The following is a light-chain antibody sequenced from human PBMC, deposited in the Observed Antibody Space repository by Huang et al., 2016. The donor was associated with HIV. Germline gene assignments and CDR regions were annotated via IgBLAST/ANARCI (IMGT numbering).Light chain of an antibody. CDR2: GAS. V-gene: IGKV3-15*01. Sequence: EIEMTQSPAILSVSPGERATLSCRASQSVNSDLAWYLQKPGQAPRLLIYGASTRAIGIPDKVNGTGSGTEFSLSISNLQSDDCGVYYCQQYNDWPPLTFGGGTKVEI. J-gene: IGKJ4*01. CDR3: QQYNDWPPLT. CDR1: QSVNSD.